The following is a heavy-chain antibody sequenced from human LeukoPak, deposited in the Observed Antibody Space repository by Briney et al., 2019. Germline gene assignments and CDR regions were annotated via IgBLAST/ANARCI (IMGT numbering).Heavy chain of an antibody. Sequence: PGGSLRLSCAASGFTVTTNYMSWVRQAPGKGLEWVANIKQDGSEKYYVDSVKGRFTISRDNAKNSLYLQMNSLRAEDTAVYYCARDDFGELFSQHWGQGTLVTVSS. CDR1: GFTVTTNY. CDR3: ARDDFGELFSQH. J-gene: IGHJ1*01. D-gene: IGHD3-10*01. CDR2: IKQDGSEK. V-gene: IGHV3-7*01.